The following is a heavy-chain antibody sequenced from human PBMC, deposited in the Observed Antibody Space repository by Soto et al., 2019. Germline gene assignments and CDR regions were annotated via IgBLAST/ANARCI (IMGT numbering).Heavy chain of an antibody. CDR3: AVKGTYYYDSSGDDAFDI. CDR1: GYTFTSYH. J-gene: IGHJ3*02. Sequence: ASGKVSCKGSGYTFTSYHINWVRQATGQGLEWMGWMNPNSGNTDYAQKLQGRVTMTRDTSISTAYMELSSLRSEDTAVYYCAVKGTYYYDSSGDDAFDIWGQGTMVTVSS. CDR2: MNPNSGNT. D-gene: IGHD3-22*01. V-gene: IGHV1-8*01.